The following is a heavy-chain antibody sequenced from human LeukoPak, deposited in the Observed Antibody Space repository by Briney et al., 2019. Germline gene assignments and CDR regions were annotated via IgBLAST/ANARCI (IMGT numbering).Heavy chain of an antibody. Sequence: PSETLSLTCAVYGGSFSGYYWSWIRQPPGKGLEWIGEINHSGSTNYNPSLKSRVTISVDTSKNQFSLKLSSVTAADTAVYYCARAPSQTPFDCWGQGTLVTVSS. CDR3: ARAPSQTPFDC. CDR2: INHSGST. J-gene: IGHJ4*02. V-gene: IGHV4-34*01. CDR1: GGSFSGYY.